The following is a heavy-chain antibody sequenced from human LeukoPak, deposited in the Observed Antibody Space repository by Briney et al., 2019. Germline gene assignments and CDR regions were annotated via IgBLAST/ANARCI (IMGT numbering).Heavy chain of an antibody. D-gene: IGHD6-13*01. J-gene: IGHJ4*02. Sequence: GGSLRLSCAASGFTFSSYWMHWVRQAPGKGLVWVSRTDGSSTSYADSVKGRFTISRDNAKNTLYLQMNSLRAEDTAVYYCARGQQLVDWGQATLVTVSS. V-gene: IGHV3-74*01. CDR3: ARGQQLVD. CDR1: GFTFSSYW. CDR2: TDGSST.